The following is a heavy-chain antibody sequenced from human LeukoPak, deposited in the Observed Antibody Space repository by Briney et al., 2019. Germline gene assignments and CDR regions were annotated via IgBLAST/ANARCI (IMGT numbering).Heavy chain of an antibody. CDR1: GYTFTSYY. V-gene: IGHV1-8*03. CDR2: MNPNSGNT. J-gene: IGHJ3*02. Sequence: ASVKVSCKASGYTFTSYYMHWVRQAPGQGLEWMGWMNPNSGNTGYAQKFQGRVTITRNTSISTAYMELSSLRSEDTAVYYCARGRAEASDIWGQGTMVTVSS. D-gene: IGHD1-14*01. CDR3: ARGRAEASDI.